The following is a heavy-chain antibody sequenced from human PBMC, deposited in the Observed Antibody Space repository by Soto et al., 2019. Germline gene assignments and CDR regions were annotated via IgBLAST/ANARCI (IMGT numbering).Heavy chain of an antibody. V-gene: IGHV1-69*02. CDR1: GDTFSSYT. CDR3: AAGGHGAFDI. J-gene: IGHJ3*02. Sequence: QVQLVQSGAEVKKPGSSVKVSCKASGDTFSSYTISWVRQAPGQGLEWMGRIISILDIANYAQKFQGRVTITADKATSTAYRELSSLRSEDTAVYYCAAGGHGAFDIWGQGTMVTVSS. D-gene: IGHD1-26*01. CDR2: IISILDIA.